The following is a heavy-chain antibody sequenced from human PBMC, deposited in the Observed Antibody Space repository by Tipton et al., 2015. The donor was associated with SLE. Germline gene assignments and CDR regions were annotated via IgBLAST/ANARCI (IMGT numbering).Heavy chain of an antibody. D-gene: IGHD2-2*01. CDR3: ARMQLPALRGGHFDY. V-gene: IGHV4-38-2*02. CDR2: IYHSGST. J-gene: IGHJ4*02. CDR1: GYSISSGYY. Sequence: TLSLTCIVSGYSISSGYYWGWIRQPPGKGLEWIGSIYHSGSTYYNPSLKSRVTISVDTSKNQFSLKLSSVTAADTAVYYCARMQLPALRGGHFDYWGQGTLVTVSS.